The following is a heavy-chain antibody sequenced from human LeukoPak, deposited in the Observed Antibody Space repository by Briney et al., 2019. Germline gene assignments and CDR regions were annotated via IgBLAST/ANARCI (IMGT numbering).Heavy chain of an antibody. J-gene: IGHJ4*01. V-gene: IGHV3-74*01. Sequence: PGWSLRLSCAGCGLTFSRYWMHWVRQAAGKGLAGVSRINSDGRSTHYADFVKGRFTISRENAKKTLYLQMTSVRAEDTSLYYCARTAYNYGTRGYYFDYWGQGTPVTVSS. D-gene: IGHD5-18*01. CDR2: INSDGRST. CDR1: GLTFSRYW. CDR3: ARTAYNYGTRGYYFDY.